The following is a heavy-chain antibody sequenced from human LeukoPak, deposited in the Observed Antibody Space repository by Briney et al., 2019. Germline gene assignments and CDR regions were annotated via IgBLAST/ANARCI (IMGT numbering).Heavy chain of an antibody. CDR3: AHYGSGLYYFDY. D-gene: IGHD3-10*01. CDR2: IYWDDDK. V-gene: IGHV2-5*02. J-gene: IGHJ4*02. Sequence: SGPTLVKPTQTLTLTCTFSGFSLSTSGVGVGWIRQPPGKALEWLALIYWDDDKRYSPSLKSRLTITKYTSKNQVVLTMTNMDPLDTATYYCAHYGSGLYYFDYWGQGTLVTVSS. CDR1: GFSLSTSGVG.